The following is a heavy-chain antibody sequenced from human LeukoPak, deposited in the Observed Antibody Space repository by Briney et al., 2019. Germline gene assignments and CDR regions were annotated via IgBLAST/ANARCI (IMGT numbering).Heavy chain of an antibody. V-gene: IGHV4-39*01. Sequence: SETLSLTCTVSGGSLSRNSYYWGWIRQPPGKGLEWIGSIYYSGSTYYYPSLKSRVTISIDTSKNQFSLKLSSVTAADTAVYYCARRTGFDSGHYFDYWGQGILVTVSS. CDR3: ARRTGFDSGHYFDY. CDR2: IYYSGST. CDR1: GGSLSRNSYY. J-gene: IGHJ4*02. D-gene: IGHD6-19*01.